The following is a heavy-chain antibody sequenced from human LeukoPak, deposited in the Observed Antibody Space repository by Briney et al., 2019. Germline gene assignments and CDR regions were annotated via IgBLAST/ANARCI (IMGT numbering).Heavy chain of an antibody. CDR1: GGTFSSYA. V-gene: IGHV1-69*04. J-gene: IGHJ4*02. CDR3: ARDPLNYYGSGSYYNSHQ. CDR2: IIPILGIA. D-gene: IGHD3-10*01. Sequence: ASVKVSCKASGGTFSSYAISWVRQAPGQGLEWMGRIIPILGIANYAQKFQGRVTITADKSTSTAYMELSSLRSEDTAVYYCARDPLNYYGSGSYYNSHQWGQGTLVTVSS.